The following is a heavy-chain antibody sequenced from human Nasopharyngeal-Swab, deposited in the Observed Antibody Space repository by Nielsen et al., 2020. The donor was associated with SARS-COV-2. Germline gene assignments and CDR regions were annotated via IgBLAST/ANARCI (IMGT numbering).Heavy chain of an antibody. J-gene: IGHJ4*02. V-gene: IGHV1-18*01. CDR3: ATDARVLGSASLDY. CDR2: ISGYMGDT. CDR1: AHIFSSYG. D-gene: IGHD3-10*01. Sequence: ASVKVSCKASAHIFSSYGISWVRQAPGQGLEWVGLISGYMGDTDYAQKFQDRVTMTRDKSTITAYMELRSLRPDDTAVYYCATDARVLGSASLDYWGQGTLVTVSS.